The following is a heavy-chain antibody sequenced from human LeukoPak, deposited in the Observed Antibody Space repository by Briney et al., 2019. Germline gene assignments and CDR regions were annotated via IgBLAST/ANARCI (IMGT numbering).Heavy chain of an antibody. CDR1: GYNFASYW. D-gene: IGHD2-2*02. Sequence: GESLKISCKGSGYNFASYWIGWVRQMPGKGLEWMGITNPGDSDTRYSPSFQGQVTISADKSISTAYLQWSSLKASDTAMYYCARQSRYCSSTSCYTAYWGQGTLVTVSS. CDR3: ARQSRYCSSTSCYTAY. J-gene: IGHJ4*02. V-gene: IGHV5-51*01. CDR2: TNPGDSDT.